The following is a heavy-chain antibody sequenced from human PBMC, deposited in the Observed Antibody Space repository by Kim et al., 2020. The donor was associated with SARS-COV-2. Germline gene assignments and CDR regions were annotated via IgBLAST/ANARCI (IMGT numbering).Heavy chain of an antibody. CDR1: GFTFSSYG. J-gene: IGHJ4*02. V-gene: IGHV3-33*01. CDR3: ARGLGQGDY. CDR2: IWYDGSNK. Sequence: GGSLRLSCAASGFTFSSYGMHWVRQAPGKRLEWVAVIWYDGSNKYYADSVKGRFTISRDNSKNTLYLQMNSLRAEDTAVYYCARGLGQGDYWGQGTLVTV.